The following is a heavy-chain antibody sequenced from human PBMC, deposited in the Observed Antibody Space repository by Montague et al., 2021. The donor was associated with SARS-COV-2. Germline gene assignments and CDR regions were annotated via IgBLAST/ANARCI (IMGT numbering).Heavy chain of an antibody. D-gene: IGHD6-19*01. J-gene: IGHJ4*02. CDR1: GGSFRDYA. CDR2: LSYSGRP. Sequence: SETLSLTCDFAGGSFRDYAWRWIRQPPGKRLEWIGYLSYSGRPMXNPSLESRVSISVDTSKNQFSLRLRSVIAADTAVYYCAGRLPQYTSGWYFDQWGQGTLVAVSP. CDR3: AGRLPQYTSGWYFDQ. V-gene: IGHV4-59*08.